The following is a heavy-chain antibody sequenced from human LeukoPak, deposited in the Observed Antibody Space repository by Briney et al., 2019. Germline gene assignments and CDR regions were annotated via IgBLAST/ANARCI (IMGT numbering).Heavy chain of an antibody. D-gene: IGHD5-24*01. CDR1: GFTFSSYA. Sequence: HAGGSLRLSCAASGFTFSSYAMSWVRQAPGKGLEWVSAVPGPADSTFYADSVKGRFTISRDNSKNNLYLQMNSLRAEDTAIYYCVKDGFDGIIWGQGTLVTASS. J-gene: IGHJ4*02. CDR3: VKDGFDGII. V-gene: IGHV3-23*01. CDR2: VPGPADST.